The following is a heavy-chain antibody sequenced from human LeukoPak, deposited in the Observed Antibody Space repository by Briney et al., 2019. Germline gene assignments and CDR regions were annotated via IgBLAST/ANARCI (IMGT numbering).Heavy chain of an antibody. CDR2: IYSGGST. CDR3: ARDDGDPTGGDAFDI. V-gene: IGHV3-53*01. D-gene: IGHD4-17*01. Sequence: GGSLRLSCAASGFTVSSNYMSWVRQAPGKGLEWVSVIYSGGSTYYADSVKGRFTISRDNSKNTLYLQMNSLRAEDTAVYYCARDDGDPTGGDAFDIWGQGTMVTVSS. CDR1: GFTVSSNY. J-gene: IGHJ3*02.